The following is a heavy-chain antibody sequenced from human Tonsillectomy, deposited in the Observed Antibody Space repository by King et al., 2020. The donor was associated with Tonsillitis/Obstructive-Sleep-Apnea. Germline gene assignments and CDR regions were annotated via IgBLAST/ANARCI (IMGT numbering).Heavy chain of an antibody. CDR3: AIPIWVDYGGDSADEECAFDL. V-gene: IGHV4-39*01. CDR1: GGSISSSSYY. Sequence: QLQESGPGLVKPSETLSLTCTVSGGSISSSSYYWGWIRQSPGKGLEWIGSIYYSGSTYYNPSLKSRVTISVDTSKNQFSLKLSSVTAADTAVYYCAIPIWVDYGGDSADEECAFDLWGQGTMVTVSS. CDR2: IYYSGST. D-gene: IGHD4-23*01. J-gene: IGHJ3*01.